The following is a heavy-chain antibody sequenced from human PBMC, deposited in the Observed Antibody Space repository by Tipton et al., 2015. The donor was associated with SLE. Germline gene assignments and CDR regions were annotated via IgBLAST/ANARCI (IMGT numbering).Heavy chain of an antibody. V-gene: IGHV3-49*04. CDR1: GFTFGDYA. J-gene: IGHJ5*02. CDR2: IRSKAYGGTT. CDR3: TRDMNTDYDWFDP. D-gene: IGHD4-17*01. Sequence: SLRLSCTASGFTFGDYAMSWVRQAPGKGLEWVGFIRSKAYGGTTECAASVKGRFTISRDDSKSIAYLQMNSLKTEDTAVYYCTRDMNTDYDWFDPWGQGTLVTVSS.